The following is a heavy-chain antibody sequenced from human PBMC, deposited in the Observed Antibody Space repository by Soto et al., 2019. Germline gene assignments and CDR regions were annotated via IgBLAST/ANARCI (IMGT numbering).Heavy chain of an antibody. V-gene: IGHV3-23*01. CDR3: AKGGWGASGPELAY. J-gene: IGHJ4*02. D-gene: IGHD6-13*01. CDR1: GFTFSDYY. Sequence: GGSLRLSCAASGFTFSDYYMSWVRQAPGKGLEWVSAISGSGGSTYYADSVKGRFTISRDNSKNTLYLRMNSLRAWDTAGYYQAKGGWGASGPELAYWGQGTLVTVSS. CDR2: ISGSGGST.